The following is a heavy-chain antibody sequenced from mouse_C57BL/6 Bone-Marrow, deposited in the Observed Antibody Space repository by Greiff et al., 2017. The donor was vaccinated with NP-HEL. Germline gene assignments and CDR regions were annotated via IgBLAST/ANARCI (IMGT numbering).Heavy chain of an antibody. Sequence: EVKLVESEGGLVQPGSSMKLSCTASGFTFSDYYMAWVRQVPEKGLEWVANINYDGSSTYYLDSLKSRFIISRDNAKNILYLQMSSLKSEDTATYYCAREIYYDNYGAMDYGGQGTAVTVSS. CDR3: AREIYYDNYGAMDY. D-gene: IGHD2-1*01. CDR2: INYDGSST. J-gene: IGHJ4*01. V-gene: IGHV5-16*01. CDR1: GFTFSDYY.